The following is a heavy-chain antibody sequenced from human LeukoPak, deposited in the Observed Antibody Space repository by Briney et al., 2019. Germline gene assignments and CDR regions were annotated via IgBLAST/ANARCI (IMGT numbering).Heavy chain of an antibody. CDR1: GFTISEHH. D-gene: IGHD2-8*01. J-gene: IGHJ4*02. V-gene: IGHV3-72*01. Sequence: GGSLRLSCAVSGFTISEHHMDWVRQAPGKGLEWIGHIRKKANSYTTEYAASVKGRFTVSRDDSKNSLYLQMNNLKTEDTAVYYCSRSPTGNVLDYWGQGTLVTVSS. CDR2: IRKKANSYTT. CDR3: SRSPTGNVLDY.